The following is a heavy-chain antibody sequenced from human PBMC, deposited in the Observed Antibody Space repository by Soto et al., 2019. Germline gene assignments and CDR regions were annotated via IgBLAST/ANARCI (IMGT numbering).Heavy chain of an antibody. CDR1: GFNFRTHT. D-gene: IGHD1-26*01. V-gene: IGHV3-21*01. Sequence: EEQLVESGGGLVKPGGSLRLSCVVSGFNFRTHTMNWVRQAPGKGLEWVSSITSDGSYIFYADSVKGRFTISRDNAKDSLYLQMNSLRVEDTAFYYCAKRRVSGGYFLGDCWGQGPLVTVSS. J-gene: IGHJ4*02. CDR3: AKRRVSGGYFLGDC. CDR2: ITSDGSYI.